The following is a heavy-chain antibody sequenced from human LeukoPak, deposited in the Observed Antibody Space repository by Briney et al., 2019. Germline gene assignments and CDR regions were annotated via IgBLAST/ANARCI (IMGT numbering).Heavy chain of an antibody. CDR1: GYTFTGYY. V-gene: IGHV1-2*02. D-gene: IGHD4-11*01. Sequence: GASVKVSCKASGYTFTGYYMHWVRQAPGQGLEWMGWINPNSGGTNYAQKFQGRVTMTRDTSISTAYMELSRLRSDDTAVYYCARELYDYSNYDGGYWGQGTLVTVSS. J-gene: IGHJ4*02. CDR2: INPNSGGT. CDR3: ARELYDYSNYDGGY.